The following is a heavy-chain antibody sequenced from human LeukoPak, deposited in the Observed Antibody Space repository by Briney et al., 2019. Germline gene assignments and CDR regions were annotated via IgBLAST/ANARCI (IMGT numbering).Heavy chain of an antibody. D-gene: IGHD3-10*02. Sequence: PGGSLRLSCVGSGFTFSNAWMNWVRQAPGEGLEWVSYISSSGSTIYYADSVKGRFTISRDNAKNSLYLQMNSLRAEDTAVYYCAELGITMIGGVWGKGTTVTISS. CDR1: GFTFSNAW. CDR2: ISSSGSTI. CDR3: AELGITMIGGV. V-gene: IGHV3-48*04. J-gene: IGHJ6*04.